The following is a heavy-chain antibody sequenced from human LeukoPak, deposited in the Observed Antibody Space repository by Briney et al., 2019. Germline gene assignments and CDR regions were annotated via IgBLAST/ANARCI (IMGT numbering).Heavy chain of an antibody. V-gene: IGHV4-59*01. Sequence: SETLSLTCSVSGGSISGFYWTWIRQPPGRGLEWLGYIFYPGSTNYNPSLKRPVTMSVDTSKNQFSLNLSSLTAADTAVYYCARSSRYDIFHYWGQGTLVTVSS. CDR3: ARSSRYDIFHY. CDR1: GGSISGFY. D-gene: IGHD3-9*01. CDR2: IFYPGST. J-gene: IGHJ4*02.